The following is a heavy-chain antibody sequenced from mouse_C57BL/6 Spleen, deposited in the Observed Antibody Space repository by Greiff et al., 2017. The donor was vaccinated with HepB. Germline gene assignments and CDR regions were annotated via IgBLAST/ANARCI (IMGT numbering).Heavy chain of an antibody. CDR2: INPSTGGT. CDR3: ARSGSSYRYWYFDV. D-gene: IGHD1-1*01. CDR1: GYSFTGYY. Sequence: EVKLQESGPELVKPGASVKISCKASGYSFTGYYMNWVKQSPEKSLEWIGEINPSTGGTTYNQKFKAKATLTVYKSSSTAYMQLKSLTCEDSAVYYCARSGSSYRYWYFDVWGTGTTVTVSS. J-gene: IGHJ1*03. V-gene: IGHV1-42*01.